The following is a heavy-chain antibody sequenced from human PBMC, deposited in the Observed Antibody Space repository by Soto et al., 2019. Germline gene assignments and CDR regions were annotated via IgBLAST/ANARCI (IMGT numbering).Heavy chain of an antibody. CDR2: ISYDRSDE. CDR1: GFTFSISG. CDR3: AKASTQAPHYFDH. Sequence: QVQLVESGGGVVQPGRSLRLSCAASGFTFSISGMHWVRQAPGKGLEWVTLISYDRSDEYYADSVKGRFTISRDNSKNTLFLRMNSLTADDTAVYYCAKASTQAPHYFDHWGQGTLVTVSS. J-gene: IGHJ4*02. V-gene: IGHV3-30*18.